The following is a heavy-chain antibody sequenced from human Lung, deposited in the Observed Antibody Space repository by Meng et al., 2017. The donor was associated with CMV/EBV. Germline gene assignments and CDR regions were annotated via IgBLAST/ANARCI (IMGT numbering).Heavy chain of an antibody. CDR1: CYSSSSNIR. Sequence: QVQLMWSCPGLLRPSGTLTPTCVVMCYSSSSNIRWTWSRQPPGKGLEWIGDIDDSGSTNYNPSLNSRISISLDKSKNHFSLKVNSVTAADTAVYYCARGKQDAWELLAYWGQGALVTVSS. J-gene: IGHJ4*02. D-gene: IGHD2-15*01. CDR3: ARGKQDAWELLAY. V-gene: IGHV4-4*02. CDR2: IDDSGST.